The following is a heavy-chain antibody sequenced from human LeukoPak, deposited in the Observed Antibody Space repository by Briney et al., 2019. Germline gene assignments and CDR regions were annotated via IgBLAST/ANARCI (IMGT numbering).Heavy chain of an antibody. CDR3: ARVGDLFGAHRVRGLPPDYYHMDV. Sequence: SETLSLTCTVSGCSISSYYWSWIRQPPGKGLEWIGEINHSGNSTYNPSLTSRVIISVDTSKNQYYLQLTSVTAPDTAENYCARVGDLFGAHRVRGLPPDYYHMDVWGKGTMVTVSS. D-gene: IGHD3-10*01. J-gene: IGHJ6*03. CDR1: GCSISSYY. CDR2: INHSGNS. V-gene: IGHV4-34*01.